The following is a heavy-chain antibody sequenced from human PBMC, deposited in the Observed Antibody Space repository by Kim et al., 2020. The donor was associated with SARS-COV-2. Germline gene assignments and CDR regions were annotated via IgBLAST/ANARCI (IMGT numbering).Heavy chain of an antibody. CDR2: INHSGST. J-gene: IGHJ3*02. CDR1: GGSFSGYY. D-gene: IGHD3-3*01. CDR3: ARVGLRFLEWFPSWGRSPDAFDI. V-gene: IGHV4-34*01. Sequence: SETLSLTCAVYGGSFSGYYWSWIRQPPGKGLEWIGEINHSGSTNYNPSLKSRITISVDTSKNQFSLKLSSVTAAATAVYYCARVGLRFLEWFPSWGRSPDAFDIWGQGTMVTVSS.